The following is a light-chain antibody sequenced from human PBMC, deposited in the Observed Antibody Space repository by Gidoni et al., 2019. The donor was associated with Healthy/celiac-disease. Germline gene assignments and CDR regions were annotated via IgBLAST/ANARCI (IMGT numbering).Light chain of an antibody. V-gene: IGLV3-25*03. CDR1: ALPKQY. J-gene: IGLJ2*01. CDR3: QSADSSGTYPVV. Sequence: SYELTQPPSVPVSPGQTARITCSGDALPKQYAYWYHQNPGQAPVLVIYKDSERPTGIPERFSGSSSGTTVTLTISGVQAEDEADYYCQSADSSGTYPVVFGGGTKLTVL. CDR2: KDS.